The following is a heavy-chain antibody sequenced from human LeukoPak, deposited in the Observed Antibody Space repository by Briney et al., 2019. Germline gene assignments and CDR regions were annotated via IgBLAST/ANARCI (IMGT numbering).Heavy chain of an antibody. J-gene: IGHJ6*04. CDR3: ARDGSGSYYNVNYYGMDV. Sequence: ASVKVSCKASGYTFTSYGISWVRQAPRQGLEWMGWISAYNGNTNYAQKLQGRVTMTTDTSTSTAYMELRSLRSDDTAVYYCARDGSGSYYNVNYYGMDVWGKGTTVTVSS. CDR2: ISAYNGNT. D-gene: IGHD3-10*01. CDR1: GYTFTSYG. V-gene: IGHV1-18*04.